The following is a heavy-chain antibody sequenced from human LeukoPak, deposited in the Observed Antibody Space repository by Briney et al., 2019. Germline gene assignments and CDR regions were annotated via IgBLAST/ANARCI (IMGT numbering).Heavy chain of an antibody. Sequence: PSETPSLTSTVSLGSPRSYYWSWIRPPPGQGLEWIGYIYYSGSTNYNPSLKSRVTIPVDTSKNQFSLEQSSVTAADTAVYYCARGVTPSFDYWGQGTLVTVSS. CDR3: ARGVTPSFDY. V-gene: IGHV4-59*01. CDR1: LGSPRSYY. CDR2: IYYSGST. J-gene: IGHJ4*02. D-gene: IGHD2-21*02.